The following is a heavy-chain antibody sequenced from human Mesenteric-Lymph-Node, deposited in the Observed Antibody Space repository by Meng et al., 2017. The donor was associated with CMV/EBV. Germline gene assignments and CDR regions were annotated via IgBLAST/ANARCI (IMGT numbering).Heavy chain of an antibody. CDR3: ARMIGITVPWFDP. Sequence: GESLKISCQGSGYSFNNYWIAWVRQMPGKGLEWMGTIYPGDSDIRYSPSFQGQVTISADKSISTAYLQWSSLKASDTAMYYCARMIGITVPWFDPWGQGTLVTVSS. V-gene: IGHV5-51*01. J-gene: IGHJ5*02. D-gene: IGHD1-7*01. CDR2: IYPGDSDI. CDR1: GYSFNNYW.